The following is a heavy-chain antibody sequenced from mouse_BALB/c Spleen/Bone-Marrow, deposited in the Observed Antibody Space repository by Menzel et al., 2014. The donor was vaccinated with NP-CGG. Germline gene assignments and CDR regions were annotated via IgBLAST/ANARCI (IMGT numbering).Heavy chain of an antibody. Sequence: EVHLVESGGGLVQPGGSLRLSCATSGFTFTDYYMNWVRQPPGKALEWLGFIRNKANGYTTEYSASVKGRFTISRDNSQSILYLQMNTLRAEDSATYYCARDMGGLLFDYWGQGTTPTVSS. V-gene: IGHV7-3*02. J-gene: IGHJ2*01. D-gene: IGHD2-3*01. CDR1: GFTFTDYY. CDR2: IRNKANGYTT. CDR3: ARDMGGLLFDY.